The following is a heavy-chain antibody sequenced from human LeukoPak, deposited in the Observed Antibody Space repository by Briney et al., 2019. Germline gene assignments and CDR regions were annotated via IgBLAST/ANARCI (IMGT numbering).Heavy chain of an antibody. CDR3: AKEGFGGGGFYYFDY. CDR1: GFIFSRHW. CDR2: VKNDGTYR. D-gene: IGHD2-15*01. Sequence: GGSLRLSCAASGFIFSRHWMHWVRQAPGEGLVCVARVKNDGTYRDYAGSVKGRFTISRDNAKNTLYLQMNSLRAEDTAVYYCAKEGFGGGGFYYFDYWGQGTLVTVSS. J-gene: IGHJ4*02. V-gene: IGHV3-74*01.